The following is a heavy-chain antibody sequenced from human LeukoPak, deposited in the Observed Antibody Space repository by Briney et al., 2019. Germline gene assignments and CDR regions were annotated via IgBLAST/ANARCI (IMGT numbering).Heavy chain of an antibody. CDR2: ISSSSSYI. V-gene: IGHV3-21*01. CDR1: RFTFSSYS. Sequence: GGPLRLSCAASRFTFSSYSMNWVRQAPGKGLEWVSSISSSSSYIYYADSVKGRFTISRDNAKNSLYLQMNSLRAEDTAVYYCARPPSVGVYYFDYWGQGTLVTVSS. J-gene: IGHJ4*02. CDR3: ARPPSVGVYYFDY. D-gene: IGHD1-26*01.